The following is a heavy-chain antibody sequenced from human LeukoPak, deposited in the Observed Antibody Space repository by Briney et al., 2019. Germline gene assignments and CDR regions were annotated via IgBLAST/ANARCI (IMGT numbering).Heavy chain of an antibody. J-gene: IGHJ4*02. CDR2: MNPNSGNT. Sequence: ASVKVSCRASGYTFTGYYMHWVRQATGQGLEWMGWMNPNSGNTGYAQKFQGRVTMTRNTSISTAYMELSSLRSEDTAVYYCARGGLCSGGSCYDFDYWGQGTLVTVSS. D-gene: IGHD2-15*01. V-gene: IGHV1-8*02. CDR1: GYTFTGYY. CDR3: ARGGLCSGGSCYDFDY.